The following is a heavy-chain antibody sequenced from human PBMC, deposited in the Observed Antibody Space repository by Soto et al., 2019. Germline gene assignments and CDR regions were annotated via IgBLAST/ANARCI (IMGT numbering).Heavy chain of an antibody. J-gene: IGHJ3*02. CDR3: AKDHTVVIRDAFDI. CDR1: GFTFSSYA. CDR2: ISDSGTGT. V-gene: IGHV3-23*01. D-gene: IGHD3-22*01. Sequence: EVRILESGGGLVQPEGSLRLSCAASGFTFSSYAMYWVRQAPGKGLAWVSGISDSGTGTYYADSVKGRFTISRDNSKNAVYLQMKSLRAEDTAVFYCAKDHTVVIRDAFDICGQGTMVNVSS.